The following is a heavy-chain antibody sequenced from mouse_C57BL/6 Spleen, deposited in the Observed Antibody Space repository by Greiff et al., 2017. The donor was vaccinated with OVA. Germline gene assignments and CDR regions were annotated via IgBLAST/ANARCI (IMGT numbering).Heavy chain of an antibody. CDR2: IDPENGDT. D-gene: IGHD2-5*01. V-gene: IGHV14-4*01. CDR3: TTSDSNYAMDY. CDR1: GFNIKDDY. Sequence: EVQLQQSGAELVRPGASVKLSCTASGFNIKDDYMHWVKQRPEQGLEWIGWIDPENGDTEYASKFQGKATITADTSSNTAYLQLSSLTSEDTAVYYCTTSDSNYAMDYWGQGTSVTVSS. J-gene: IGHJ4*01.